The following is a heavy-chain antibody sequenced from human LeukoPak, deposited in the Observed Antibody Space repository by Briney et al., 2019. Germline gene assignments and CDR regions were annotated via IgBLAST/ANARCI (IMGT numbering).Heavy chain of an antibody. CDR1: GFIFDNYA. V-gene: IGHV3-43*02. CDR3: ARESETSGWYDY. Sequence: PGGSLRLSCAAPGFIFDNYAIHWVRQAPGKGLEWVSLISGDGGSTFYADSVRGRFTISRDNTRKSLSLQMSSLRSEDTALYYCARESETSGWYDYWGQGTLGTVSS. J-gene: IGHJ4*02. D-gene: IGHD6-19*01. CDR2: ISGDGGST.